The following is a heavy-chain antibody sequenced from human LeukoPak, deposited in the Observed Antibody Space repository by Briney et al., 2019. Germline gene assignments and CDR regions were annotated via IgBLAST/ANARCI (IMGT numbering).Heavy chain of an antibody. CDR3: ANQPREVPVDH. CDR1: GFTLSGNV. D-gene: IGHD4/OR15-4a*01. Sequence: GGSLRLSCAASGFTLSGNVMSWVRQAPGKGLEWVSAISGSGGNTYYADSVKGRFTISRDNSKNTLYLQMNSLRAEDTAVYYCANQPREVPVDHWGQGTLVTVSS. J-gene: IGHJ4*02. V-gene: IGHV3-23*01. CDR2: ISGSGGNT.